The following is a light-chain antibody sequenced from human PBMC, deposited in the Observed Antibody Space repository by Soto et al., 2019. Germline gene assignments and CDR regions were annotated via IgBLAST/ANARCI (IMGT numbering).Light chain of an antibody. CDR3: QQYYNYWT. J-gene: IGKJ1*01. CDR1: QSVSSY. CDR2: DAS. Sequence: EIVLTQSPATLSLSPGERATLSCRASQSVSSYLAWYQQKPGQAPRLLIYDASNRATGIPARFSGSGSGTDFSLTISSLEPEDFATYYCQQYYNYWTFGQGTKVEIK. V-gene: IGKV3-11*01.